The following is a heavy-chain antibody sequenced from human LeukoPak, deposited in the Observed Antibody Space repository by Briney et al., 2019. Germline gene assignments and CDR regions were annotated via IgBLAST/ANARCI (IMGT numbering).Heavy chain of an antibody. Sequence: GGSLRLSCAASGFTFSSYAMSWVRQAPGKGLEWVSAISGSGGSTYYADSVKGRFTISRDNSKNTLYLQMNSLRAEDTAVYYFDRYGSGRMNWFDPWGQGTLVTVSS. J-gene: IGHJ5*02. V-gene: IGHV3-23*01. CDR2: ISGSGGST. D-gene: IGHD3-10*01. CDR1: GFTFSSYA. CDR3: DRYGSGRMNWFDP.